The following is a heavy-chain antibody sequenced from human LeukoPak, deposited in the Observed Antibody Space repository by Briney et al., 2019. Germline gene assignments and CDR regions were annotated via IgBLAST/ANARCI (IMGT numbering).Heavy chain of an antibody. CDR2: IYPADSDI. D-gene: IGHD3-22*01. Sequence: GESLKISCKGSGYSINNYWIGWVRQMPGKGLEWMGIIYPADSDIRYSPSFQGQVTISADKSISTAYLQWSSLKASDSAMYYCARGDHFDSSGYPDSWGQGTLVTVSS. J-gene: IGHJ4*02. V-gene: IGHV5-51*01. CDR1: GYSINNYW. CDR3: ARGDHFDSSGYPDS.